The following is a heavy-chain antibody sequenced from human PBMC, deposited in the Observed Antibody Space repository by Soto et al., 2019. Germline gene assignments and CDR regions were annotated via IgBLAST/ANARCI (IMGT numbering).Heavy chain of an antibody. Sequence: QVQLVESGGGVVQPGRSLRLSCAASGFTFSSYAMHWVRQAPGKGLEWVAVISYDGSNKYYADSVKGRFTISRDNSKNTLYLQMNSLRAEDTAVYYCARGSSGRFDYWGQGPLVTVSS. CDR3: ARGSSGRFDY. D-gene: IGHD6-19*01. CDR1: GFTFSSYA. CDR2: ISYDGSNK. J-gene: IGHJ4*02. V-gene: IGHV3-30-3*01.